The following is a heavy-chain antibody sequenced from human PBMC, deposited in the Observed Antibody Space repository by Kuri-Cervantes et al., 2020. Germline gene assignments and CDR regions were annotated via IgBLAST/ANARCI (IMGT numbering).Heavy chain of an antibody. CDR1: GYTFTSYG. CDR2: ISAYNGNT. J-gene: IGHJ6*02. V-gene: IGHV1-18*01. Sequence: ASVKVSCKASGYTFTSYGISWVRQAPGQGLEWMGWISAYNGNTNYAQKLQGRVTMTTDTSTSTAYMELSSLRSDDTAVYYCARDPIGSGSYYEYYYHYYGMDVWGQGTTVTVSS. CDR3: ARDPIGSGSYYEYYYHYYGMDV. D-gene: IGHD3-10*01.